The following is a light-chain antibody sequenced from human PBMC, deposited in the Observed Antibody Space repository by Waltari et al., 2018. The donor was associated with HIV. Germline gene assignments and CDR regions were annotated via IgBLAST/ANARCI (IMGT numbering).Light chain of an antibody. CDR3: AAWDDSLNGYWV. V-gene: IGLV1-44*01. Sequence: QSVLTQPPSASGTPGQRVTISCSGSSSNIGSNTVNWYQQFPGTAPKLLIYRNNQRPSGVPDRFSGSKSGTSASLAISVLQSEDEADYYCAAWDDSLNGYWVFGGGTKLTVL. J-gene: IGLJ3*02. CDR1: SSNIGSNT. CDR2: RNN.